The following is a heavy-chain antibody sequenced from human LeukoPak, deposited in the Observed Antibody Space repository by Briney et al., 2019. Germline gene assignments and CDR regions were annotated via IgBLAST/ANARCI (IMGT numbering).Heavy chain of an antibody. V-gene: IGHV1-46*01. J-gene: IGHJ3*02. CDR1: GYTFTSYY. Sequence: ASVTVSCKASGYTFTSYYMHWVRQAPGQGLEWMGIINPSGGSTSYAQKFQGRVTMTRDTSTSTVYMELSSLRSEDTAVYYCASGYCGGDCYPGFDAFDIWGQGTMVTVSS. CDR2: INPSGGST. CDR3: ASGYCGGDCYPGFDAFDI. D-gene: IGHD2-21*02.